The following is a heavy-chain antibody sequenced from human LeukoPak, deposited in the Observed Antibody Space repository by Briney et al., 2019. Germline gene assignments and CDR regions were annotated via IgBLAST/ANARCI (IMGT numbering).Heavy chain of an antibody. CDR2: IIPIFGTA. CDR3: ARRARMTSYYMPRNYWHFDL. J-gene: IGHJ2*01. D-gene: IGHD3-9*01. CDR1: GGTFSSYA. V-gene: IGHV1-69*06. Sequence: ASVKVSCKASGGTFSSYAISWVRQAPGQGLEWMGGIIPIFGTANYAQKFQGRVTITADKSTSTAYMELSSLRSEDTAVYYCARRARMTSYYMPRNYWHFDLWARGTLVTVSS.